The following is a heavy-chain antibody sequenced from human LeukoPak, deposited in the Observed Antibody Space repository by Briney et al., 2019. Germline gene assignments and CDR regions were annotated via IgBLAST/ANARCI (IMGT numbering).Heavy chain of an antibody. D-gene: IGHD6-19*01. CDR2: VFYSGNT. CDR3: ARHISVSYDAFDL. Sequence: PSETLSLTCTVSGGSISSGGYYWSWIRQPPGKGLEWIGYVFYSGNTLYNPSLESRVTMSVDTSKTQFSLKLTSVTAADTAVYYCARHISVSYDAFDLWGRGTMVTVSS. CDR1: GGSISSGGYY. J-gene: IGHJ3*01. V-gene: IGHV4-61*08.